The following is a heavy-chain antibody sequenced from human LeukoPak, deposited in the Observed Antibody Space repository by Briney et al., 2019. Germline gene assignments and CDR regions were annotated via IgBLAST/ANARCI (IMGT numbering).Heavy chain of an antibody. Sequence: GGSLRLSCAASGFTFSSYAMSWVRLTPGKGLEWVSSLTGNGGSTYYAESVKGRFTLSRDNSKNTLFLQMNNLRADDTAIYYCAKDLSGGGSGLQGTKYDFWGQGTLVTVSS. D-gene: IGHD2-15*01. CDR3: AKDLSGGGSGLQGTKYDF. CDR2: LTGNGGST. V-gene: IGHV3-23*01. CDR1: GFTFSSYA. J-gene: IGHJ4*02.